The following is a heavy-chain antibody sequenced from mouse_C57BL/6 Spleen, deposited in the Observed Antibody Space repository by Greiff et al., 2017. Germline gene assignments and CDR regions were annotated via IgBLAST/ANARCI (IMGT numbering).Heavy chain of an antibody. CDR1: GYTFTSYW. Sequence: VKLQQPGAELVMPGASVKLSCKASGYTFTSYWMHWVKQRPGQGLEWIGAIDPSDSYTNYNQKFKGKSTLTVDKSSSTAYMQLSSLTSEDSAVYYCARWLLDYYAMDYWGQGTSVTVSS. CDR2: IDPSDSYT. J-gene: IGHJ4*01. D-gene: IGHD2-3*01. V-gene: IGHV1-69*01. CDR3: ARWLLDYYAMDY.